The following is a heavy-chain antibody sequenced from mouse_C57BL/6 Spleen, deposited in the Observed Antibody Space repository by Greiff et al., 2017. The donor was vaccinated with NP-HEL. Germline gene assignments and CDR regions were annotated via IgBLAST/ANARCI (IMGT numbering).Heavy chain of an antibody. J-gene: IGHJ4*01. Sequence: EVKLQESGGGLVKPGGSLKLSCAASGFTFSDYGMHWVRQAPEKGLEWVAYISSGSSTIYYADTVKGRFTISRDNAKNTLFLQMTSLRSEDTAMYYCARSLITTVVNYAMDYWGQGTSVTVSS. CDR3: ARSLITTVVNYAMDY. D-gene: IGHD1-1*01. CDR1: GFTFSDYG. V-gene: IGHV5-17*01. CDR2: ISSGSSTI.